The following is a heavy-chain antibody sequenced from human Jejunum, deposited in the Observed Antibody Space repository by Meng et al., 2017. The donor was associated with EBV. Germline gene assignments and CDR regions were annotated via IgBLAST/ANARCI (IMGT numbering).Heavy chain of an antibody. D-gene: IGHD2-15*01. CDR3: ARVNGYCSEGTCYYLDY. CDR1: VGSISGGGYY. J-gene: IGHJ4*02. V-gene: IGHV4-30-4*01. Sequence: QVRLQESGPGLLKPSQTLSLTCVVSVGSISGGGYYWSWIRQPPGKGLEWIGYIHYNGATYYNPSLKSRLTMAVDTSKNQFSLKLSSVTAADTAVYYCARVNGYCSEGTCYYLDYWGQGTLVTVSS. CDR2: IHYNGAT.